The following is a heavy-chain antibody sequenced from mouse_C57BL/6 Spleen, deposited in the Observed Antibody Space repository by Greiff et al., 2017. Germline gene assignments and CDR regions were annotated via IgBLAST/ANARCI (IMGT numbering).Heavy chain of an antibody. CDR3: TRSGLRQGY. J-gene: IGHJ2*01. V-gene: IGHV1-15*01. Sequence: VQLQQSGAELVRPGASVTLSCKASGYTFTDYEMHWVKQTPVHGLEWIGAIDPETGGTAYNQKFKGKAILTADKSSSTAYMELRSLTSEDSAVYYCTRSGLRQGYWGQGTTRTVSS. D-gene: IGHD2-4*01. CDR2: IDPETGGT. CDR1: GYTFTDYE.